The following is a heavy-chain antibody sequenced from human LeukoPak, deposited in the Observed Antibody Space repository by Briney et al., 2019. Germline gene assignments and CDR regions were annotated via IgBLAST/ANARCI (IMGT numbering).Heavy chain of an antibody. CDR1: GLTFSGYG. Sequence: GGSLRLSCAASGLTFSGYGMQWVRQAPGKGLEWVAVISFDARLEYYADSVKGRFTISRDNSKNTLYLQMNSLKPEDTAVYYCAKREIGTTWSVGYWGQGTLVTLSS. D-gene: IGHD1-7*01. V-gene: IGHV3-30*18. CDR2: ISFDARLE. J-gene: IGHJ4*02. CDR3: AKREIGTTWSVGY.